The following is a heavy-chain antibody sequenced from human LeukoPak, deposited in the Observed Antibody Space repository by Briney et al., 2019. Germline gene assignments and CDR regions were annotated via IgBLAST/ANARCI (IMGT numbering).Heavy chain of an antibody. CDR3: ARDRIDYGSGSEIDY. V-gene: IGHV1-18*01. CDR2: ISAYNGNT. Sequence: ASVKVSCKASGYTFTSYGIPWVRQAPGQGLEWMGWISAYNGNTNYAQKIQGRVTMTTDTTTSTAYMELRSLRSDDTAIYYCARDRIDYGSGSEIDYWGQGTLVTVSS. D-gene: IGHD3-10*01. J-gene: IGHJ4*02. CDR1: GYTFTSYG.